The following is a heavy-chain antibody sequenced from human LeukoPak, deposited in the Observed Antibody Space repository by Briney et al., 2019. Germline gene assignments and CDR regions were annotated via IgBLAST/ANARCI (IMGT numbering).Heavy chain of an antibody. CDR2: IYNSGST. D-gene: IGHD2-15*01. V-gene: IGHV4-61*01. Sequence: PSETLSLTCTVSGGSVSSGSYFWSWIRQPPGKGLEWIGYIYNSGSTNYNPSLKSRITISVDTSKNQFSLKLNSVTAADTAVYFCAVNPPTQYCSGGTCYYSSWFDPWGQGTLVTVSS. CDR1: GGSVSSGSYF. CDR3: AVNPPTQYCSGGTCYYSSWFDP. J-gene: IGHJ5*02.